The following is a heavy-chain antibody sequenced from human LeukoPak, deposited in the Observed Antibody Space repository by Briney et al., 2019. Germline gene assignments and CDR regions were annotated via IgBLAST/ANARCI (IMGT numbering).Heavy chain of an antibody. D-gene: IGHD1-26*01. Sequence: GGSLRLSCAASGFTFSTYGMTWVRQAPGKGLEWVSVINTNGGGTYYADSVKGRFIISRDNSKNTLYLQMNSLRAEDTAVYYCAKGGEWELPPDYWGQGTLVTVSS. V-gene: IGHV3-23*01. CDR3: AKGGEWELPPDY. CDR2: INTNGGGT. CDR1: GFTFSTYG. J-gene: IGHJ4*02.